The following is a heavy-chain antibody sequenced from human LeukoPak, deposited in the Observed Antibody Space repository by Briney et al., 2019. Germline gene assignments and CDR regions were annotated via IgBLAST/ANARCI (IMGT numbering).Heavy chain of an antibody. Sequence: SQTLSLTCIVSGGSISSGGYYWGWIRQPPGKGLEWIGYIYQSGSTYYNPSLKSRVTISIDRSKNQFSLKLSSVTAADTAVYYCARAQWFGQLLYSPYFDYWGQGTLVTVSS. CDR3: ARAQWFGQLLYSPYFDY. CDR1: GGSISSGGYY. J-gene: IGHJ4*02. CDR2: IYQSGST. V-gene: IGHV4-30-2*01. D-gene: IGHD3-10*01.